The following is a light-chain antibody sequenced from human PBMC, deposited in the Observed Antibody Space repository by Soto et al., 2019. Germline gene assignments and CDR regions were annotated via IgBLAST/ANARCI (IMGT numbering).Light chain of an antibody. J-gene: IGKJ3*01. V-gene: IGKV1-12*01. Sequence: DLQMTQSPSSVSASVGDRVTITCRASQDISGWLAWYQQKPGKAPKLLIYAASSLQSGVPSRFSGSASETDFTLTISSLQPEDFATYYCQQANSFPFTFGPGTKVDIK. CDR1: QDISGW. CDR3: QQANSFPFT. CDR2: AAS.